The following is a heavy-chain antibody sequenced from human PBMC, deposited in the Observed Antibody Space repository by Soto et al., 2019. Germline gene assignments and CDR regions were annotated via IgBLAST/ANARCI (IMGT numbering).Heavy chain of an antibody. Sequence: QVQLVQSGAEVRKPGSSVKVSCKASGGTFSSYAITWVRQAPGQGLEWMGGIIPIFGSTNYAQKFQGRVTIPAGESTSTAYMELSSLRSEDTAVYFCAREGTTAPQDGFYYYGMDVWGQGTTVTVSS. CDR2: IIPIFGST. V-gene: IGHV1-69*01. CDR3: AREGTTAPQDGFYYYGMDV. J-gene: IGHJ6*02. CDR1: GGTFSSYA. D-gene: IGHD1-1*01.